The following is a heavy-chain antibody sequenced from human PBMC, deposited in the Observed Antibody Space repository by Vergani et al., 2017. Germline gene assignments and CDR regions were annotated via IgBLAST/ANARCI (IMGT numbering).Heavy chain of an antibody. CDR3: ARGDRIAAAGTGGYYYYYGMDV. V-gene: IGHV1-24*01. CDR1: GYTLTELS. D-gene: IGHD6-13*01. J-gene: IGHJ6*02. Sequence: QVQLVQSGAEVKKPGSSVKVSCKVSGYTLTELSMHWVRQAPGKGLEWMGGFDPEDGETIYAQKFQGRVTMTEDTSTDTAYMELSSLRSEDTAVYYCARGDRIAAAGTGGYYYYYGMDVWGQGTTVTVSS. CDR2: FDPEDGET.